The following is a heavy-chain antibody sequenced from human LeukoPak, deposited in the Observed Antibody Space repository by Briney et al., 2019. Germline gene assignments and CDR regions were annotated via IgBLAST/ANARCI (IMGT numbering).Heavy chain of an antibody. CDR1: GLTFSDYS. V-gene: IGHV3-23*01. CDR3: AKDAAGSEY. D-gene: IGHD6-13*01. CDR2: ITAGGGST. J-gene: IGHJ4*02. Sequence: PGRSLRLSRAASGLTFSDYSMTWVRQAPGKGLFWVSGITAGGGSTYYADFVKGRFTISRDNSRNTLYLQMNSVRAEDTAVYYCAKDAAGSEYWGQGTLVTVSS.